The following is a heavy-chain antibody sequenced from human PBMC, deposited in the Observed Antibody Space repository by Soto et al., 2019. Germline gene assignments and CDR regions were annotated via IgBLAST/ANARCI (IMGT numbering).Heavy chain of an antibody. Sequence: ASVKVSCKASGYTFNIYGINWVRQAPGQGLEWMGWISAFNGKTNYAQNVQGRVTMTTDTSTSTAYVELRSLRSDDTAVYYCARDRVPKSSGFFPFDYWGRGTLVTVSS. CDR3: ARDRVPKSSGFFPFDY. CDR1: GYTFNIYG. CDR2: ISAFNGKT. D-gene: IGHD3-22*01. V-gene: IGHV1-18*01. J-gene: IGHJ4*01.